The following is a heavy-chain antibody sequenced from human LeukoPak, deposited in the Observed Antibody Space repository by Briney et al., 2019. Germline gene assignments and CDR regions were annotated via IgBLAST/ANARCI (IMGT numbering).Heavy chain of an antibody. J-gene: IGHJ4*02. CDR2: INPNSGDT. V-gene: IGHV1-2*02. CDR3: ARDFSTMIVHLGYFDC. D-gene: IGHD3-22*01. CDR1: GYTFTGYY. Sequence: ASVKVSFKASGYTFTGYYMHWVRQAPGQGPEWMGWINPNSGDTNYAQKFQGRVTMTGDTSISTAYMELSRLRSDDTALYYCARDFSTMIVHLGYFDCWGQGTLVTVSS.